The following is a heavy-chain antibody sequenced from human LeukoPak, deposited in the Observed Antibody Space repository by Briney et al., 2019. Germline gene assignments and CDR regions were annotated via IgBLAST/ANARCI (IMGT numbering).Heavy chain of an antibody. D-gene: IGHD6-19*01. CDR2: IHYRGST. J-gene: IGHJ4*02. CDR3: ARLHNSGWSHFDY. V-gene: IGHV4-59*01. Sequence: SETLSLTCTVSGGSISSNYWSWIPQPPGKGLEWIGYIHYRGSTNYNPSLKSRVTISVDTSKNQFSLRLSSVTAADTAVYYCARLHNSGWSHFDYWGQGTLVTVSS. CDR1: GGSISSNY.